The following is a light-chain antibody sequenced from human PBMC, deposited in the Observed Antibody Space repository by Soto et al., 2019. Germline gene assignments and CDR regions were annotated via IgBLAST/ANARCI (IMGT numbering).Light chain of an antibody. CDR2: GAS. CDR1: QSVTMSY. V-gene: IGKV3-20*01. J-gene: IGKJ2*01. Sequence: EMVLTQSPDTLSLSPGETATLSCRASQSVTMSYLAWYQQRPGQPPRLLIYGASSRSAGIPDRFSGSGSGTDFTLTITRLEPEDFAVYYCQQYGSSRTFSQGTKLEIK. CDR3: QQYGSSRT.